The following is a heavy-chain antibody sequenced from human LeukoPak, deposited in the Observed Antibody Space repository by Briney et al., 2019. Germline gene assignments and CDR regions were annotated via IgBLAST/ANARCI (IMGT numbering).Heavy chain of an antibody. J-gene: IGHJ4*02. CDR1: GGSFSGYY. V-gene: IGHV4-34*01. CDR2: INHSGST. CDR3: ARDSWRGYSYDSDY. D-gene: IGHD5-18*01. Sequence: PSETLSLTCAVYGGSFSGYYWSWIRQPPGKGLEWIGEINHSGSTNYNPSLKSRVTISVDTSKNQFSLKLSSVTAADTAVYYCARDSWRGYSYDSDYWGQGTLVTVSS.